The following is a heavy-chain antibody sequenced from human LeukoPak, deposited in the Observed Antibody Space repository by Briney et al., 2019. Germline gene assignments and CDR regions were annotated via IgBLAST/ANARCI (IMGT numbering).Heavy chain of an antibody. D-gene: IGHD6-19*01. CDR1: GFTVNSYA. CDR3: AREAVAPSYYFDY. Sequence: PGGFLRLSCAASGFTVNSYAMSWVRQGPGKGLEWVSTISGSGDNTYYADSVRDRFTISRDNSKNTLYLQMNSLRAEDTAVYYCAREAVAPSYYFDYWGQGTLVTVSS. V-gene: IGHV3-23*01. J-gene: IGHJ4*02. CDR2: ISGSGDNT.